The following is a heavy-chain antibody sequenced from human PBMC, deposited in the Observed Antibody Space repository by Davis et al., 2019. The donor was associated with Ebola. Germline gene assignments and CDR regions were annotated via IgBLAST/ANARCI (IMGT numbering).Heavy chain of an antibody. D-gene: IGHD4-17*01. Sequence: GGSLRLSCAASGLTFKSFDMNGVRQPPGGGLEWVAPIKSDVSYIYYAASVRGRFTVSRDNAQTSLYLQMTSLKVEDSAVYFCARKDFGDYAYSDYWGQGTLVTVSS. CDR3: ARKDFGDYAYSDY. V-gene: IGHV3-21*01. CDR1: GLTFKSFD. CDR2: IKSDVSYI. J-gene: IGHJ4*02.